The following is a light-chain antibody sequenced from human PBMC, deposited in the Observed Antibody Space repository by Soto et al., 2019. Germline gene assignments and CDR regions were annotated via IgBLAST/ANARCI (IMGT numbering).Light chain of an antibody. CDR3: CSYAGSYTYV. CDR2: DVS. CDR1: SSDVGGYNY. J-gene: IGLJ1*01. V-gene: IGLV2-11*01. Sequence: QSALTQPRSVSGSPGQSVTISCTGTSSDVGGYNYVSWYQQHPGKAPKLMIYDVSKRPSGVPDRFSGSKSGNTASLTISGHQAEDEADYYCCSYAGSYTYVVGTGTKLTVL.